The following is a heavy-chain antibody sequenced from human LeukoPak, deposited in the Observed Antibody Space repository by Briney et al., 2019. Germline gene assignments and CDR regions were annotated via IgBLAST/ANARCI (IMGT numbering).Heavy chain of an antibody. CDR1: GGSFSGYY. Sequence: PSETLSLTCAVYGGSFSGYYWSRIRQPPGKGLEWIGEINHSGSTNYNPSLKSRVTISVDTSKNQFSLKLSPVTAADTAVYYCARGLGARVLYYWGQGTLVTVSS. CDR2: INHSGST. D-gene: IGHD2/OR15-2a*01. V-gene: IGHV4-34*01. CDR3: ARGLGARVLYY. J-gene: IGHJ4*02.